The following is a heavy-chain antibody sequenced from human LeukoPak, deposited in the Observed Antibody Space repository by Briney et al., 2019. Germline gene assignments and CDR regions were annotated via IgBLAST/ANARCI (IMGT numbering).Heavy chain of an antibody. CDR1: GYTFTSYD. D-gene: IGHD6-19*01. CDR2: MNPNSGNT. CDR3: ARGGKQWLGYYYYYYMDV. Sequence: GASVKVSCKASGYTFTSYDINWVRQATGQGLEWMGWMNPNSGNTGYAQKFQGRVTMTRNTSISTAYMELSSLRSEDTAVYYCARGGKQWLGYYYYYYMDVWGKGTTVTIPS. V-gene: IGHV1-8*01. J-gene: IGHJ6*03.